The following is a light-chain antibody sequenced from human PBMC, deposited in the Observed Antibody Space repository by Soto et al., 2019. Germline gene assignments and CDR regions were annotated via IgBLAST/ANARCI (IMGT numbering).Light chain of an antibody. CDR3: QQSYSTPIT. CDR2: AAS. V-gene: IGKV1-39*01. J-gene: IGKJ5*01. Sequence: DIDMTQSPSSLSASVGDGFTISCGASQSIRSHLNWYQQKPGKAPKLLIYAASSLQSGVPSRFSGSGSGTDFTLTISSLQPEDFETYYCQQSYSTPITFGQGTRLEIK. CDR1: QSIRSH.